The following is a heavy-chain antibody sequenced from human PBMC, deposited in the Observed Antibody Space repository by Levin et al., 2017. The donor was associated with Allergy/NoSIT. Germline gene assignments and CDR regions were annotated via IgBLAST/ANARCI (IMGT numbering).Heavy chain of an antibody. CDR1: GYTFTGYY. J-gene: IGHJ6*02. CDR3: ARGAVAGTYYYGMDV. Sequence: PLASVKVSCKASGYTFTGYYMHWVRQAPGQGLEWMGRINPNSGGTDYAQKFQGRVTMTRDTSISTAYMELSRLRSDDTAVYYCARGAVAGTYYYGMDVWGQGTTVTVSS. CDR2: INPNSGGT. V-gene: IGHV1-2*06. D-gene: IGHD6-19*01.